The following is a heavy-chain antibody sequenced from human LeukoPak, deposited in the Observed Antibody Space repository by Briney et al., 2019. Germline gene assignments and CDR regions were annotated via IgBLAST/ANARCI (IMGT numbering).Heavy chain of an antibody. CDR3: ARLTEYYYDSSGYYTEDDY. J-gene: IGHJ4*02. Sequence: EASVKVSCKASGYTFTGYYMHWLRQAPGQGLEWMGWINPNSGGTNYAQKFQGRVTMTRDTSISTAYMELSRLRSDDTAVYYCARLTEYYYDSSGYYTEDDYWGQGTLVTVSS. V-gene: IGHV1-2*02. D-gene: IGHD3-22*01. CDR1: GYTFTGYY. CDR2: INPNSGGT.